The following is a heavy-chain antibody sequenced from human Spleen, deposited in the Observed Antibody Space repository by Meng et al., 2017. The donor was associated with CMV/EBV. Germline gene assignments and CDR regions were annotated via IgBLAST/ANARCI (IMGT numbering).Heavy chain of an antibody. D-gene: IGHD2-15*01. V-gene: IGHV1-2*02. J-gene: IGHJ4*02. CDR2: MNPKSGDI. CDR1: GYAFTGCK. Sequence: SGYAFTGCKVHWVQQAPGQGFEWMGLMNPKSGDITYAQKFQDRVTVTGDTSITTAYMELSMLTSVDTAVYYCARDHHGRGGRYNDFDNWGQGTLVTVSS. CDR3: ARDHHGRGGRYNDFDN.